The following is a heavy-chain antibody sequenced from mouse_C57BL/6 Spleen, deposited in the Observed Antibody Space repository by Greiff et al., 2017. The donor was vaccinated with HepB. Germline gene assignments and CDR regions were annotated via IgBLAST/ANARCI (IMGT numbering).Heavy chain of an antibody. D-gene: IGHD1-1*01. CDR1: GFNIKDDY. Sequence: EVQLQQSGAELVRPGASVKLSCTASGFNIKDDYMHWVKQRPEQGLEWIGWIDPENGDTEYASKFQGKATITADTSSNTADLQLSSLTSEDTAVDYCSRYYYGNSYGNYFDYWGQGTTLTVSS. V-gene: IGHV14-4*01. CDR2: IDPENGDT. J-gene: IGHJ2*01. CDR3: SRYYYGNSYGNYFDY.